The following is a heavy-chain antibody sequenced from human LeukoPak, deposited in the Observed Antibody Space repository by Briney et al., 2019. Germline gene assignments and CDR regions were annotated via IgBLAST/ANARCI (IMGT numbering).Heavy chain of an antibody. V-gene: IGHV3-33*01. CDR1: GFTFSSYG. J-gene: IGHJ4*02. CDR2: IWFDASND. Sequence: GGSLRLSCAASGFTFSSYGIHWVRQAPGKGLEWVAVIWFDASNDHFADSVKGRFTISRDNSKNTVYLQMNSLRAEDTAVYYCARGNPPNQPLDHWGQGTLVTVSS. CDR3: ARGNPPNQPLDH.